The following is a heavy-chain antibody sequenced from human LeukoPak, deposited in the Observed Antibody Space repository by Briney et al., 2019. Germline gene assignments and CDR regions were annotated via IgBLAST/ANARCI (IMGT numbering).Heavy chain of an antibody. CDR2: IWYDGSNK. Sequence: GRSLRLSCAASGFTFSSYGMHWVRQAPGKGLEWVAVIWYDGSNKYYADSVKDRFTISRDNSQNTLYLQLNSLRAEDTAVYYCARDWTLNYWGQGTLVTVSS. V-gene: IGHV3-33*08. CDR1: GFTFSSYG. CDR3: ARDWTLNY. J-gene: IGHJ4*02. D-gene: IGHD3/OR15-3a*01.